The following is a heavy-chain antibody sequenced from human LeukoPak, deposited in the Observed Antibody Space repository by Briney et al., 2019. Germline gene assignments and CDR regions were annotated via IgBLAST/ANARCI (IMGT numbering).Heavy chain of an antibody. J-gene: IGHJ6*02. CDR2: IIPIFGTA. CDR3: ARDYGDYAGYYGMDV. D-gene: IGHD4-17*01. V-gene: IGHV1-69*13. Sequence: SVKVSCKASGHTFTSYYLHWVRQAPGQGLEWMGGIIPIFGTANYAQKFQGRVTITADESTSTAYMELSSLRSEDTAVYYCARDYGDYAGYYGMDVWGQGTTVTVSS. CDR1: GHTFTSYY.